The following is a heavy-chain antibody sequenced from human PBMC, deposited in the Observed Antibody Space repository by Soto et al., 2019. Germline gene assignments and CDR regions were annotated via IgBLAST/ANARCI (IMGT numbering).Heavy chain of an antibody. J-gene: IGHJ4*02. Sequence: EVQLVESGGGLIQPGGSLRLSCAASGFTVSSNYMSWVRQAPGKGLEWVSVIYSGGSTYYADSVKGRFTISRDNSKNTLYLQMNSLRAEDTAVYYCARDRGPNSGSYYPGFDYWGQATLVTVSS. CDR1: GFTVSSNY. CDR2: IYSGGST. V-gene: IGHV3-53*01. D-gene: IGHD1-26*01. CDR3: ARDRGPNSGSYYPGFDY.